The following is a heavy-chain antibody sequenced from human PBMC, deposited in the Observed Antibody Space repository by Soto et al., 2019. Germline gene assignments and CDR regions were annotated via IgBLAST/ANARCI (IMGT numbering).Heavy chain of an antibody. J-gene: IGHJ5*02. CDR3: ARGRIAVAGTKWFDP. CDR2: INHSGST. Sequence: SETLSLTCAVYGGSFSGYYWSWIRQPPGKGLEWIGEINHSGSTNYNPSLKSRVTISVDTSKNQFSLNLSSVTAADTAVYYCARGRIAVAGTKWFDPWGQGTLVTVSS. V-gene: IGHV4-34*01. D-gene: IGHD6-19*01. CDR1: GGSFSGYY.